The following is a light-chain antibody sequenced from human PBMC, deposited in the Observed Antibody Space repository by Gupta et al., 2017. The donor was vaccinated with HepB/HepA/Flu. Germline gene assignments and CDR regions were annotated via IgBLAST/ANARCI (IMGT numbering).Light chain of an antibody. J-gene: IGKJ4*01. CDR2: DAS. CDR1: QSVSTS. CDR3: QQRSNWPPTLT. V-gene: IGKV3-11*01. Sequence: EIVLTQSPATLSLSPGERATLSCRASQSVSTSLAWYQQKPGQAPRLLIYDASNRATGIPARFSGSGSGTDFALTISSRVPEDFAVYYCQQRSNWPPTLTFGGGTKVEIK.